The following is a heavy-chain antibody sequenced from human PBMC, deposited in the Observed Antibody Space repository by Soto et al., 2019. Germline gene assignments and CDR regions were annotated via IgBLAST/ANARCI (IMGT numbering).Heavy chain of an antibody. CDR2: ISWNSGSI. Sequence: GGSLRLSCAASGFTFDDYAMHWVRQAPGKGLEWVSGISWNSGSIGYADSVKGRFTISRDNAKNSLYLQMNSLRAEDTALYYCAKDIYGGIAAAGRSLGAIRYYYYGMDVWGQGTTVTVSS. CDR1: GFTFDDYA. J-gene: IGHJ6*02. CDR3: AKDIYGGIAAAGRSLGAIRYYYYGMDV. V-gene: IGHV3-9*01. D-gene: IGHD6-13*01.